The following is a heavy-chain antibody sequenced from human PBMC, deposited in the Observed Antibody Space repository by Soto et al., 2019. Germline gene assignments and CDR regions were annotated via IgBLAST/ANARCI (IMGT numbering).Heavy chain of an antibody. CDR1: GYTFASYD. V-gene: IGHV1-8*01. CDR2: MNPNSGNT. Sequence: GASVKVSCKASGYTFASYDINGVRQATGQGLEWMGWMNPNSGNTGYAQKFQGRVTMTRNTSISTAYMELSSLRSEDTAVYYCARGQYSSGWYWFDPWGQGTLVTVSS. J-gene: IGHJ5*02. D-gene: IGHD6-19*01. CDR3: ARGQYSSGWYWFDP.